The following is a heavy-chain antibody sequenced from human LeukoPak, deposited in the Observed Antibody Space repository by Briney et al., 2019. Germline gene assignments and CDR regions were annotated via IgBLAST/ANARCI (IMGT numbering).Heavy chain of an antibody. CDR2: ISYDGSNK. CDR3: ARDGGQGFLDY. J-gene: IGHJ4*02. Sequence: PGGSLRLSCAASGFTFSSYGMHWVRQAPGKGLEWVAVISYDGSNKYYSDSVKGRFTISRDNSKNTLYLQMNSLRAEDTAVYYCARDGGQGFLDYWGQGTLVTVSS. CDR1: GFTFSSYG. V-gene: IGHV3-30*19.